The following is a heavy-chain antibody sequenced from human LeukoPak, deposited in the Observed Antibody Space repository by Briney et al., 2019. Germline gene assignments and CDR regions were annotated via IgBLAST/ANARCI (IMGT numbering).Heavy chain of an antibody. CDR1: GFTYSSCA. CDR2: ISGSGGST. J-gene: IGHJ4*02. V-gene: IGHV3-23*01. D-gene: IGHD3-10*01. Sequence: GGSLRLSCAASGFTYSSCAMSWVRQAPGKGREWVSAISGSGGSTYYADSVKGRFTISRDNSKNTLYLQMNSLRAEDTAVYYCAKDRYYYGSGSLDYWGQGTLVTVSS. CDR3: AKDRYYYGSGSLDY.